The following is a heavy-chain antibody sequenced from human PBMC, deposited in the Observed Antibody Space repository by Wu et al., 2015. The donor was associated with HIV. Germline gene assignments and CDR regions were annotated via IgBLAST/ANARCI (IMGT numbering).Heavy chain of an antibody. CDR3: ARLLADYYYSYGMDV. V-gene: IGHV1-8*01. J-gene: IGHJ6*02. CDR2: MNLYSGNT. CDR1: GYTFTSYD. Sequence: QVQLVQSGAEVKKPGASVKVSCKASGYTFTSYDINWVRQATGQGLEWVAWMNLYSGNTGYAQKFQGRVTMTRDTSISIAYMELSSLRSEDTAVYYCARLLADYYYSYGMDVWGQGTPVTVSS.